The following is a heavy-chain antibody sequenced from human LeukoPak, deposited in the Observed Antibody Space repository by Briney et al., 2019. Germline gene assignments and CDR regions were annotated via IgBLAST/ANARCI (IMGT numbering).Heavy chain of an antibody. CDR1: RIIFRHYW. CDR2: IHLDGSST. Sequence: GGALRLSRAASRIIFRHYWMHLLRQAPAKGLVWVSRIHLDGSSTSYADSVKGRFSISRDNGKNTLYLQINSLRAEDTAVYYGARGGGYSYGSFDYWGQGTLVTVSS. J-gene: IGHJ4*02. CDR3: ARGGGYSYGSFDY. V-gene: IGHV3-74*01. D-gene: IGHD5-18*01.